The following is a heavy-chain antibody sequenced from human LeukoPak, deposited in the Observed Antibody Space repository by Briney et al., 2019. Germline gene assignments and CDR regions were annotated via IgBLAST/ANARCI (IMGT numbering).Heavy chain of an antibody. V-gene: IGHV3-74*01. CDR3: ARDPRGVDGYNVHFDY. Sequence: PGGSLRLSCAASGFTFSNYWMHWVRQAPGKGLVWVSRINSDGINTSYADSVKGRFTISRDNAKNSLYLQMNSLRAEDTAVYYCARDPRGVDGYNVHFDYWGQGTLVTVSS. D-gene: IGHD5-24*01. J-gene: IGHJ4*02. CDR1: GFTFSNYW. CDR2: INSDGINT.